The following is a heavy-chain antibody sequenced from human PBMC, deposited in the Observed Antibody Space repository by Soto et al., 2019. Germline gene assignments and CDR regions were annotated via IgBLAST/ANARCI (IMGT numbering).Heavy chain of an antibody. J-gene: IGHJ2*01. CDR2: ISNSGTTI. CDR3: ARDQPGEEEFDL. CDR1: GFNFNSYG. V-gene: IGHV3-48*03. D-gene: IGHD7-27*01. Sequence: EVQLVESGGGLVQPGGSLRVSCAASGFNFNSYGMNWVRQAPGKGLEWVSYISNSGTTIYYADSVKGRFTISRDNTKNSLFLQMNSLRAEDTAVYYCARDQPGEEEFDLWGRGTLVTVSS.